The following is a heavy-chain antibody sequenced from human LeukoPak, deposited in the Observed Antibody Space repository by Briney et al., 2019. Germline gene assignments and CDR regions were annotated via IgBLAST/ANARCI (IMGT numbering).Heavy chain of an antibody. V-gene: IGHV3-33*01. CDR3: ARDQDYYDSSGSPNYYFDY. D-gene: IGHD3-22*01. CDR2: IRYDGSNK. Sequence: GGSLRLSCAASGFTFSSYGMHWVRQAPGKGLEWVAVIRYDGSNKYYADSVKGRFTISRDISKNTLYLQMNSLRAEDTAVYYCARDQDYYDSSGSPNYYFDYWGQGTLVTVSS. J-gene: IGHJ4*02. CDR1: GFTFSSYG.